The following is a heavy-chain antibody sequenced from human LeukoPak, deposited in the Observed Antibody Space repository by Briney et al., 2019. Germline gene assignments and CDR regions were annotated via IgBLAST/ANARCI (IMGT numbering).Heavy chain of an antibody. V-gene: IGHV1-3*01. CDR2: INAGNGNT. Sequence: ASVKVSCKASGYTFTSYAMHWVRQAPGQRLEWMGWINAGNGNTKYSQKFQGRVTITRDTSASTAYMELSSLRSEDTAVYYCASGVHYYASSGSFDYWGQGTLVTVSS. D-gene: IGHD3-22*01. CDR3: ASGVHYYASSGSFDY. CDR1: GYTFTSYA. J-gene: IGHJ4*02.